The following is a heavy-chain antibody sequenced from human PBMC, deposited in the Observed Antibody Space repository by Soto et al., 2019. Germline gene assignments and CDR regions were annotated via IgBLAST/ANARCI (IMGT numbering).Heavy chain of an antibody. J-gene: IGHJ4*02. CDR2: ILGSGGDT. CDR1: GFTLRTNG. Sequence: WGSLRLSCAATGFTLRTNGMSWFRQASGKGLEWVSSILGSGGDTYYADSLKGRFTISRDNSKNTLYLQLNSLGAEDTALYYCAGHGGYSYLGQGTLVTVSS. V-gene: IGHV3-23*01. D-gene: IGHD2-15*01. CDR3: AGHGGYSY.